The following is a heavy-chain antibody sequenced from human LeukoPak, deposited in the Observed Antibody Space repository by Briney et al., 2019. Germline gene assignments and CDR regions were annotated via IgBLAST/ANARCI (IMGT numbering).Heavy chain of an antibody. CDR2: ISTYNGNT. Sequence: ASVKVSCKASGYTFSNFGTSWVRQAPGQGLEWMGWISTYNGNTNYAQKLQGRVTMTTDTSTSTAYMELRSLRSDDTAVYYCARGNYCSGGSCYDGAFDYWGQGTLVTVSS. CDR1: GYTFSNFG. D-gene: IGHD2-15*01. V-gene: IGHV1-18*01. CDR3: ARGNYCSGGSCYDGAFDY. J-gene: IGHJ4*02.